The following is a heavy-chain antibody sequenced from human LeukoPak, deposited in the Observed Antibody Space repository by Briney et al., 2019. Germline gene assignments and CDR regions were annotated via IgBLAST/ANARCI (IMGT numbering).Heavy chain of an antibody. J-gene: IGHJ4*02. CDR2: IIPIFGTA. D-gene: IGHD5-18*01. V-gene: IGHV1-69*01. Sequence: ASVKVSCKASGGTFSSYAISWVRQAPGQGLEWMGGIIPIFGTANYAQKFQGRVTITADESTSTAYMELSSLRSEDTAVYYCARDYGDTAIPGYWGRGTLVTVSS. CDR3: ARDYGDTAIPGY. CDR1: GGTFSSYA.